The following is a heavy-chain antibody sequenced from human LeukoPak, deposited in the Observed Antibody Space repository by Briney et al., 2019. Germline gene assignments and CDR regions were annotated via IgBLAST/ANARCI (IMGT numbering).Heavy chain of an antibody. D-gene: IGHD6-19*01. Sequence: GGSLRLSCAASGFTFSSYAMHWVRQAPGMGLEWVAVISYDGSNKYYADSVKGRFTIPRDNSKNTLYLQMNSLRAEDTAVYYCARAKGGIAVAGVWFDPWGQGTLVTVSS. CDR1: GFTFSSYA. CDR2: ISYDGSNK. CDR3: ARAKGGIAVAGVWFDP. J-gene: IGHJ5*02. V-gene: IGHV3-30*04.